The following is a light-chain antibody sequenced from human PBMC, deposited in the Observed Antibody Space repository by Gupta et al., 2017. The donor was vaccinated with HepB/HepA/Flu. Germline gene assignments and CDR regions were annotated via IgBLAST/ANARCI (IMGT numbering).Light chain of an antibody. CDR2: EVY. Sequence: QSALTQPPSASGSPGQSVTISCTATSSDVGGYKYVSWFQHHPGRAPKLLIFEVYNRPSGVPARFSGSKSGNTASLTVSGLQPEDEADYYCASHASGDIVLFGGGTKLTVL. J-gene: IGLJ2*01. V-gene: IGLV2-8*01. CDR1: SSDVGGYKY. CDR3: ASHASGDIVL.